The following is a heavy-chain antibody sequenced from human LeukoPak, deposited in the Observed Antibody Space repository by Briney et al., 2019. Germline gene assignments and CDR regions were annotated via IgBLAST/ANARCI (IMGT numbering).Heavy chain of an antibody. Sequence: PSETLSLTCKVSGESLSSSGYYWSWVRQHPGKGLEWIGSIDYSGSSHYNPSLKSRVIISEDTSNNQFSLRLSSVTAADTAVYYCARHHPRELGSGGPIDYWGQGTLVTVSS. CDR2: IDYSGSS. CDR3: ARHHPRELGSGGPIDY. V-gene: IGHV4-31*03. J-gene: IGHJ4*02. D-gene: IGHD7-27*01. CDR1: GESLSSSGYY.